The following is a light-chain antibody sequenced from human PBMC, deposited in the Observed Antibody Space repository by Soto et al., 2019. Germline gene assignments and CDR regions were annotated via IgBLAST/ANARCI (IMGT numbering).Light chain of an antibody. Sequence: QSVLTQPPSVSGAPGQRVTISCTVSSSNIWTNYDVHWYQQLPGTAPRFLISGFTDRPSGVPDRFSGSKSGTSASLAITGLQAEDEADYYCQCYESSLSGYVFGTGTKAPS. V-gene: IGLV1-40*01. J-gene: IGLJ1*01. CDR1: SSNIWTNYD. CDR2: GFT. CDR3: QCYESSLSGYV.